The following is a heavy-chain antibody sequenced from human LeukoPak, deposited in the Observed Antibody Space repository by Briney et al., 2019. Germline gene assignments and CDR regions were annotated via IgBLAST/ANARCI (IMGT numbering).Heavy chain of an antibody. V-gene: IGHV1-2*06. CDR2: INPNSGGT. Sequence: ASVKVSCKASGYTFTGYYMHWVRQAPGQGLEWMGRINPNSGGTNYAQKFQGRVTMTRDTSISTAYMELSRLRSDDTAVYYCARYYDSSGYYYVHDAFDIWRQGTMVTVSS. CDR3: ARYYDSSGYYYVHDAFDI. CDR1: GYTFTGYY. J-gene: IGHJ3*02. D-gene: IGHD3-22*01.